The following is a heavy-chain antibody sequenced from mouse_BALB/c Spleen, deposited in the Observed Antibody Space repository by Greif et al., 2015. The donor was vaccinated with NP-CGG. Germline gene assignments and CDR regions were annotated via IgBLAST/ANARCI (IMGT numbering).Heavy chain of an antibody. CDR1: GYTFTSYW. D-gene: IGHD6-1*01. CDR2: INPSTGYT. V-gene: IGHV1-7*01. J-gene: IGHJ2*01. CDR3: ARRTQHFDY. Sequence: VQLQQSGAELAKPGASVKMSCKASGYTFTSYWMHWVKQRPGQGPEWIGYINPSTGYTEYNQKFKDKATLTADKSSSTAYMQLSSLTSGDSAVYYCARRTQHFDYWGQGTTLTVSS.